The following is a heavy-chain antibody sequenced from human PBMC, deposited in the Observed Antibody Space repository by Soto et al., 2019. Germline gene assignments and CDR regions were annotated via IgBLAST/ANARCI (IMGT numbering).Heavy chain of an antibody. CDR1: GFTFSSYW. CDR3: ARDRTGGIAAAGTGQPLYYYYGMDV. Sequence: GGSLRLSCAASGFTFSSYWMSWVRQAPGKGLEWVANIKQDGSEKYYVDSVKGRFTISRDNAKNSLYLQMNSLRAEDTAVYYCARDRTGGIAAAGTGQPLYYYYGMDVWGQGTTVTVS. J-gene: IGHJ6*02. CDR2: IKQDGSEK. V-gene: IGHV3-7*05. D-gene: IGHD6-13*01.